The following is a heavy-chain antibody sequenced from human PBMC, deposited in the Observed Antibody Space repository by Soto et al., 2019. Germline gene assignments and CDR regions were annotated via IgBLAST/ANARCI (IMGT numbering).Heavy chain of an antibody. D-gene: IGHD5-18*01. CDR1: NGPLNFYY. Sequence: PSETLSLTCSVSNGPLNFYYWSWIRQPPGKELEWIGNIYYRGTTNYNPSLQGRVTMSIDTSKNQFSLMLTSVTAADTAVYYCTRVATAVPSWGRGVLVTVSS. CDR3: TRVATAVPS. V-gene: IGHV4-59*12. CDR2: IYYRGTT. J-gene: IGHJ5*02.